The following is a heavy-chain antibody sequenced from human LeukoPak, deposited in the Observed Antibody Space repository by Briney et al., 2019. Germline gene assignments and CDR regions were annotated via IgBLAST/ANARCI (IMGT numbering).Heavy chain of an antibody. V-gene: IGHV1-18*01. CDR3: ASELEYYCSSTSCPNAFDI. CDR2: VSAYNGAT. J-gene: IGHJ3*02. CDR1: GYTFTGYA. Sequence: ASVKVSCKASGYTFTGYAISWVRQAPGQGLEWMGWVSAYNGATNYAQNFQDRVTMTTDTPTTTAYMELRSLRSDDTAVYYCASELEYYCSSTSCPNAFDIWGQGTMVTVSS. D-gene: IGHD2-2*01.